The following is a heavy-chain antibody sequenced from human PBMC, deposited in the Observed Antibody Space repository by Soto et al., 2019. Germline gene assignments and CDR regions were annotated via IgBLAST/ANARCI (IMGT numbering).Heavy chain of an antibody. CDR1: GYTFTSYD. V-gene: IGHV1-8*01. J-gene: IGHJ5*02. D-gene: IGHD3-3*01. Sequence: ASVKVSCKASGYTFTSYDINWVRQATGQGLEWMGWMNPNSGNTGYAQKFQGRVTMTRNTSISTAYKELSSMRSEDTAVYYCARSRLRFLEWLLKGNWFDPWGQGTLVTVSS. CDR3: ARSRLRFLEWLLKGNWFDP. CDR2: MNPNSGNT.